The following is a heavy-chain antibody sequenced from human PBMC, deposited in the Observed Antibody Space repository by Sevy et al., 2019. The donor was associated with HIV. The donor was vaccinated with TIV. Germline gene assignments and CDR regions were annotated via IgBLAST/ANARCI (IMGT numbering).Heavy chain of an antibody. CDR1: GYTFTSNG. V-gene: IGHV1-18*01. Sequence: ASVKVSCRASGYTFTSNGIAWVRQAPGQGLEWMGWINTNNGNANYAQKYQGRVTMTTDTSTSTGYMELRSLRSEDTAMYYCARDRGYCSGGSCYIQQWGQHTLVTVSS. D-gene: IGHD2-15*01. CDR3: ARDRGYCSGGSCYIQQ. J-gene: IGHJ1*01. CDR2: INTNNGNA.